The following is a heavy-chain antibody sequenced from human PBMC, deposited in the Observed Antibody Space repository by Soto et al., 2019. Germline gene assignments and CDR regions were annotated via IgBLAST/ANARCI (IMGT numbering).Heavy chain of an antibody. CDR1: GGSIISYY. D-gene: IGHD3-10*01. J-gene: IGHJ4*02. CDR3: ARRWGEGRVDY. V-gene: IGHV4-59*12. CDR2: IYHSGNT. Sequence: SETLSLTCTVSGGSIISYYWSWIRQPPGKGLEWIGEIYHSGNTNYNPSLKSRVTMAVDKSRNQFSLKLSSVTAADTAVYYCARRWGEGRVDYWGQGTLVTVSS.